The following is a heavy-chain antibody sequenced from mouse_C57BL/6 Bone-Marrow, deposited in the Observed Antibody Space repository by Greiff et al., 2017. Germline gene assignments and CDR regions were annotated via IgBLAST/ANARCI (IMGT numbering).Heavy chain of an antibody. CDR2: IYPRSGNT. J-gene: IGHJ3*01. CDR1: GYTFTSYG. CDR3: ARSHYGSSYWFAY. D-gene: IGHD1-1*01. V-gene: IGHV1-81*01. Sequence: VKVVESGAELARPGASVKLSCKASGYTFTSYGISWVKQRTGQGLEWIGEIYPRSGNTYYNEKFKGKATLTADKASSTAYMELRSLTSEDSAVYCCARSHYGSSYWFAYWGQGTLVTVSA.